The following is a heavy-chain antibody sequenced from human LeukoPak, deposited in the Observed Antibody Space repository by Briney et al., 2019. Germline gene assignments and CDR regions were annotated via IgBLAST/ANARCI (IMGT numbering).Heavy chain of an antibody. CDR2: IRCDGSNK. CDR3: AKTGSFTYYYYMDV. V-gene: IGHV3-30*02. Sequence: PGGSLRLSCAASGFTFSSYGMHWVRQAPGKGLEWVAFIRCDGSNKYHADSVKGRFTISRDNSKNTLYLQMNSLRAEDTAVYYCAKTGSFTYYYYMDVWGKGTTVTVSS. J-gene: IGHJ6*03. D-gene: IGHD1-14*01. CDR1: GFTFSSYG.